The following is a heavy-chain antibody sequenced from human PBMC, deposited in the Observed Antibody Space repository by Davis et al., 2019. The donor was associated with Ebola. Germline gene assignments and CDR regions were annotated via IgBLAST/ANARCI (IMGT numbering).Heavy chain of an antibody. D-gene: IGHD6-19*01. Sequence: GGSLRLSCAVSGFAVSSNHMSWVRQAPGKGLEWVSVIYDQTNAYADAVRGRFIISRDNSNNTLYLQMNSLRVDDTAVYYCATAQWLGEFDNWGQGTLVTVSS. CDR2: IYDQTN. CDR1: GFAVSSNH. CDR3: ATAQWLGEFDN. J-gene: IGHJ4*02. V-gene: IGHV3-53*05.